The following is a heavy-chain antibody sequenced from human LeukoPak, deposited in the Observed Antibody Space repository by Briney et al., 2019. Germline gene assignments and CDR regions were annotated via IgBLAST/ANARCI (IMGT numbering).Heavy chain of an antibody. V-gene: IGHV3-7*01. CDR1: GFTFSSNW. D-gene: IGHD2-15*01. J-gene: IGHJ4*02. Sequence: PGGSLRLSCAASGFTFSSNWMSWVRQAPGKGLEWVANIRQDGSDKYYMDSVKGRFTISRDNAKNSLSLQMNSLGVEDTAVYYCARDRDCGDGGCYPHFDYWGQGVRVTVSS. CDR3: ARDRDCGDGGCYPHFDY. CDR2: IRQDGSDK.